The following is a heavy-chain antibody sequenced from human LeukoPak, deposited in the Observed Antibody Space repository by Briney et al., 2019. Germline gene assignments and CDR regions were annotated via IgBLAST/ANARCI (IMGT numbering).Heavy chain of an antibody. CDR1: VFTFSIYC. CDR2: IWCEGSNT. J-gene: IGHJ6*02. V-gene: IGHV3-33*01. Sequence: GGSQSLFCAPSVFTFSIYCTHWARHAPGRGREWGGYIWCEGSNTFYAHCVKGRFTISRDNCNNTLYLQLKSLRAENTAVYYGARDSLGFLGWLRYGMDVWGQGTTVTVSS. D-gene: IGHD3-3*01. CDR3: ARDSLGFLGWLRYGMDV.